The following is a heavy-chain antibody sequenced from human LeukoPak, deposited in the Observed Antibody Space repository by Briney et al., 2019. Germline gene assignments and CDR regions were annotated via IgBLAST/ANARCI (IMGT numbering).Heavy chain of an antibody. CDR3: AKDPRGYSYGGIDY. Sequence: GGSLRLSCAASGFTFSSYGMHWVRQAPGKGLEWVAVISYDGSNKYYADSVKGRFTISRDNSKNTLYLQMNSLRAEDTAVYYCAKDPRGYSYGGIDYWGQGTLVSVSS. J-gene: IGHJ4*02. V-gene: IGHV3-30*18. D-gene: IGHD5-18*01. CDR1: GFTFSSYG. CDR2: ISYDGSNK.